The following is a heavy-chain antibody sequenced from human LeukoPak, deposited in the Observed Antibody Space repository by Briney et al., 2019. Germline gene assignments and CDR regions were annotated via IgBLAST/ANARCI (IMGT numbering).Heavy chain of an antibody. V-gene: IGHV4-59*02. CDR1: GGSVSDYY. CDR2: IYHTGST. CDR3: ARDDLPRVRGLKGAPEAFDI. Sequence: SETLSLTCTISGGSVSDYYWSWIRQTPGKGLEWIGYIYHTGSTSYSPSLKSRVTISADTSQNQFSLKLSSVTAADTAVYYCARDDLPRVRGLKGAPEAFDIWGQGTMVTVSS. J-gene: IGHJ3*02. D-gene: IGHD3-10*01.